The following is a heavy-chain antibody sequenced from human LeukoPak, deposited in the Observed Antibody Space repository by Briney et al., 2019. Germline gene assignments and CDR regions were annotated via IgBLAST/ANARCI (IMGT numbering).Heavy chain of an antibody. CDR3: AGNIVGITKFDY. CDR2: IYYSGST. D-gene: IGHD1-26*01. Sequence: SETLSLTCTVSGGSISSHYWSWIRQPPGKGLEWIGYIYYSGSTNYNPSLKSRVTISVDTSKNQFSLKLSSVTAADTAVYYCAGNIVGITKFDYWGQGTLVTVSS. V-gene: IGHV4-59*11. CDR1: GGSISSHY. J-gene: IGHJ4*02.